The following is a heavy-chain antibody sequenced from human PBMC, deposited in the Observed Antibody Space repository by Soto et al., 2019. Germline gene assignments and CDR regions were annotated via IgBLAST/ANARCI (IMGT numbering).Heavy chain of an antibody. J-gene: IGHJ4*02. V-gene: IGHV3-21*01. CDR2: ISSSSSYI. D-gene: IGHD6-19*01. CDR1: GFTFSSYS. CDR3: ARGGLHARDSSYYFDY. Sequence: EVQLAESGGGLVKPGGSLRLSCAASGFTFSSYSMNWVRQAPGKGLEWVSSISSSSSYIYYADSVKGRFTISRDNAKNSLYLQMNSLRAEDTAVYYCARGGLHARDSSYYFDYWGQGTLVTVSS.